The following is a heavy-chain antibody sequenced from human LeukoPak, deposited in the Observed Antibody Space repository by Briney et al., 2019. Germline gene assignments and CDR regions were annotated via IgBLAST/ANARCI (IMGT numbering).Heavy chain of an antibody. Sequence: PSETLSLTCTVSGGSVSTYYWSWIRQPPGKGLEWIGYIYSSGSTNYNPSLKSRVTISVDTSKNQFSLKLSSVTAADTAVYYCARQREYYESSGYHSFDYWGQGTLVTVSS. D-gene: IGHD3-22*01. V-gene: IGHV4-59*08. CDR3: ARQREYYESSGYHSFDY. CDR2: IYSSGST. J-gene: IGHJ4*02. CDR1: GGSVSTYY.